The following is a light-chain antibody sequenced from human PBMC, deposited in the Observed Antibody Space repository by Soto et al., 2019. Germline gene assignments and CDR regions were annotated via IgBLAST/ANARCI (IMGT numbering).Light chain of an antibody. V-gene: IGLV1-51*01. Sequence: QSVLTQPPSVSAAPGQKVTISCSGSSSNIGTSYVSWYQQFPGTAPKLLIYDNNKRPSGIPDRFSGSKSGTSATLGITGLQTGDEADYYCGSWDSSLDVLYVFGTGTKLTVL. CDR2: DNN. J-gene: IGLJ1*01. CDR3: GSWDSSLDVLYV. CDR1: SSNIGTSY.